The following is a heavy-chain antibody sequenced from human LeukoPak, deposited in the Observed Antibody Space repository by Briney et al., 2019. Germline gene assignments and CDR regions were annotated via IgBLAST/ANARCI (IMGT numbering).Heavy chain of an antibody. J-gene: IGHJ4*02. V-gene: IGHV3-48*04. CDR1: GFTFSSYA. D-gene: IGHD7-27*01. CDR2: ISSSSSTI. Sequence: PGGSLRLSCAASGFTFSSYAMSWVRQAPGKGLEWVSYISSSSSTIHDADSVKGRFTISRDNAKNSLYLQMNSLRAEDTAVYYCARDHNWGFDYWGQGALVTVSS. CDR3: ARDHNWGFDY.